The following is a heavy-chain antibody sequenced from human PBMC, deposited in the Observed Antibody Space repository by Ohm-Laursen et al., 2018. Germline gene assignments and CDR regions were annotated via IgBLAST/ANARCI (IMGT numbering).Heavy chain of an antibody. J-gene: IGHJ6*02. CDR2: ISNSGSTI. D-gene: IGHD2-21*02. V-gene: IGHV3-11*01. CDR1: GFSFSDYY. Sequence: SLRLSCSASGFSFSDYYMSWIRQAPGKGLEWVSYISNSGSTIYYADSVKGRFSISRDNAKNSLYLQTNSLRVEDTATYYCASFLLPYYYYTIGVWGQGTTVAVSS. CDR3: ASFLLPYYYYTIGV.